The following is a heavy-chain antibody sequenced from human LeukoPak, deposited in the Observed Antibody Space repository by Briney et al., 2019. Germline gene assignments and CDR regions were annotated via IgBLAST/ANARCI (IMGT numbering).Heavy chain of an antibody. V-gene: IGHV1-46*01. J-gene: IGHJ6*03. CDR1: GYTFTNYY. D-gene: IGHD6-13*01. Sequence: ASVKVSCKASGYTFTNYYIHWVRQAPGQGLEWMGIINPGGRSTSYAQKFQGRVTMTRDTSTSTVYMELSSLRSEDTAVYYCAKAAAGSQHSYYYYYYLDVWGTGTTVTISS. CDR2: INPGGRST. CDR3: AKAAAGSQHSYYYYYYLDV.